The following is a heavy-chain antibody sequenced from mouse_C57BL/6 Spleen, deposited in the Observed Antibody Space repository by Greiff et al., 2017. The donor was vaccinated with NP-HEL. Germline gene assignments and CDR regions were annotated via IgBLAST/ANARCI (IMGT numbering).Heavy chain of an antibody. V-gene: IGHV1-15*01. CDR2: IDPETGGT. Sequence: QVQLKESGAELVRPGASVTLSCKASGYTFTDYEMHWVKQTPVHGLEWIGTIDPETGGTAYNQKFKGKAILTADKSSSTAYMELRSLTSEDSAVYYCTRGGDGYTWFAYWGQGTLVTVSA. J-gene: IGHJ3*01. CDR3: TRGGDGYTWFAY. D-gene: IGHD2-3*01. CDR1: GYTFTDYE.